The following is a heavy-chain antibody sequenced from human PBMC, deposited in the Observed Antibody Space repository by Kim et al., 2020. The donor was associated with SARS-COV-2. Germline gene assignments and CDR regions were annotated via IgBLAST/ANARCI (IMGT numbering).Heavy chain of an antibody. CDR2: IYGEGGTT. V-gene: IGHV3-23*03. CDR1: GFNVGTFY. CDR3: VKWSSVDY. D-gene: IGHD2-15*01. Sequence: GGSLRLSCVASGFNVGTFYMSWVRQAPGKGLEWVSVIYGEGGTTYYAGAGRVRFTLCKDSYKDALYFQMHRLSADDTAILYCVKWSSVDYLVQGTL. J-gene: IGHJ4*02.